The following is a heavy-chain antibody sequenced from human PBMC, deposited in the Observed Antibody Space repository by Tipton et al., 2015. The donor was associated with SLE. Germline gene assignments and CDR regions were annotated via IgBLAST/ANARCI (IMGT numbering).Heavy chain of an antibody. CDR1: GISFRSYM. J-gene: IGHJ3*02. CDR2: ISTDGSST. CDR3: ARDATMLVVVGSAFDI. D-gene: IGHD3-22*01. V-gene: IGHV3-74*01. Sequence: SLRLSCTASGISFRSYMMHWVRQAPGKGLVWVARISTDGSSTSYADSVKGRFTISRDNAKNTLYLQMNSLGAEDTAVYYCARDATMLVVVGSAFDIWGQVTMVTVSS.